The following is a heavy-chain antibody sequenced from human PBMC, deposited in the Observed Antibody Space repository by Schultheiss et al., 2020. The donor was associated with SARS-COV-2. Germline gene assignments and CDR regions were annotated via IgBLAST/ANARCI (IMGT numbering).Heavy chain of an antibody. CDR2: IYYSGST. Sequence: SETLSLTCDVSDNSLSSSGYFWGWIRQPPGKGLEWIGSIYYSGSTYYNPSLKSRVTISVDTSRNQFSLKVNSATAADTAVYYCARSGRYFQHWAQGTLVTVSS. CDR1: DNSLSSSGYF. J-gene: IGHJ1*01. CDR3: ARSGRYFQH. D-gene: IGHD1-1*01. V-gene: IGHV4-39*07.